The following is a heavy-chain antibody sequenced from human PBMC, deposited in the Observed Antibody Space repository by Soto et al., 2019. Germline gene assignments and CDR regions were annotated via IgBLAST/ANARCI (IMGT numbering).Heavy chain of an antibody. V-gene: IGHV1-3*01. CDR1: GYTFTSYA. CDR2: INAANGNT. J-gene: IGHJ5*02. D-gene: IGHD3-22*01. Sequence: QVQLVQSGAEVKKPGASVKVSCKASGYTFTSYALHWVRQAPGQRLAWMGWINAANGNTKYSQKFQARVTITRDTSANTTYMALSGMTSEDTAVYYCARDQGYYYSGAYYFPWGQGTLVTVSS. CDR3: ARDQGYYYSGAYYFP.